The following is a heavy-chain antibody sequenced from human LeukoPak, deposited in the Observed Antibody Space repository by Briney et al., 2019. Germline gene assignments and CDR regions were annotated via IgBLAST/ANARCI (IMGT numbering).Heavy chain of an antibody. D-gene: IGHD2-2*01. Sequence: GGSLRLSCSASGFSFSSYTFNWVRQAPGKGLEWVAYITSRSGTIYYADSVRGRFTISRDNAENALYLQMNSLRDEDTAVYYCATRGPATVPGVFDYWGQGTLVTVSS. CDR2: ITSRSGTI. CDR3: ATRGPATVPGVFDY. V-gene: IGHV3-48*02. CDR1: GFSFSSYT. J-gene: IGHJ4*02.